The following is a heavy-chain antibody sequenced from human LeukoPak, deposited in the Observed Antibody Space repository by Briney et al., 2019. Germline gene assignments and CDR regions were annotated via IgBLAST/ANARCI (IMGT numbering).Heavy chain of an antibody. V-gene: IGHV3-23*01. CDR3: AKAQLLGGDY. Sequence: PGGSLRLSCAASGFTFSSYAMSWVRQAPGKGLEWVSSISGSGGTIYYADSVKGRFTISRDSSKNTLYLQMNSLRAEDTAVYYCAKAQLLGGDYWGQGTLVTVSS. CDR1: GFTFSSYA. CDR2: ISGSGGTI. D-gene: IGHD2-2*01. J-gene: IGHJ4*02.